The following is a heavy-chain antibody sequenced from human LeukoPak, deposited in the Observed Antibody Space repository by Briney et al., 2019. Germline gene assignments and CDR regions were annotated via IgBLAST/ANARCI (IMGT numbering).Heavy chain of an antibody. J-gene: IGHJ6*03. Sequence: PGGSLRLSCAASGFTFSSYAMGWVRQAPGKGLEWVSPISGSGDSTYYADSVKGRFTISRDNSKNTLYLQMNSLRAEDTAVYYCAKLTCSGGSCYPLTNYYMYGKGEGTAVTVSS. CDR2: ISGSGDST. D-gene: IGHD2-15*01. CDR1: GFTFSSYA. CDR3: AKLTCSGGSCYPLTNYYMYG. V-gene: IGHV3-23*01.